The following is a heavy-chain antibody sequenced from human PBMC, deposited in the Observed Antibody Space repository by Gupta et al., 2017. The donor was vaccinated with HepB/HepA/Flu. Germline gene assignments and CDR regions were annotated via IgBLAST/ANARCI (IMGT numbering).Heavy chain of an antibody. CDR1: GGSFSGYY. D-gene: IGHD2-2*01. V-gene: IGHV4-34*01. J-gene: IGHJ5*02. Sequence: QVQLQQRGAGLLKPSETLSLTCAVYGGSFSGYYWSWIRQPPGKGLEWIGEINHSGSTNYNPSLKSRVTISVDTSKNQFSLKLSSVTAADTAVYYCARGIVVVPAAIPSRVGRWFDPWGQGTLVTVSS. CDR3: ARGIVVVPAAIPSRVGRWFDP. CDR2: INHSGST.